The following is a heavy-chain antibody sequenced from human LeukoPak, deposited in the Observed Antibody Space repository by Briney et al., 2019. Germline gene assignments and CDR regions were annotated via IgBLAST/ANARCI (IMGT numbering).Heavy chain of an antibody. V-gene: IGHV4-59*01. D-gene: IGHD3-3*01. Sequence: SETLSLTCTVSGGSISSYYWSWIRQPPGKGLEWIGYIYYSGSTNYNPSLKSRVTISVDTSKNQFSLKLSSATAADTAVYYCARVGLYYDFWSGKAFDIWGQGTMVTVSS. CDR1: GGSISSYY. J-gene: IGHJ3*02. CDR2: IYYSGST. CDR3: ARVGLYYDFWSGKAFDI.